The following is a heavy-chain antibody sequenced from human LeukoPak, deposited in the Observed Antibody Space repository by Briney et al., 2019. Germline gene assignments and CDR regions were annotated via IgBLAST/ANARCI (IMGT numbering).Heavy chain of an antibody. V-gene: IGHV3-23*01. CDR1: GFTFSSYA. D-gene: IGHD6-19*01. CDR3: AKAVGDSSGWYFDY. J-gene: IGHJ4*02. CDR2: ISGSGGST. Sequence: GGSLRLSCAASGFTFSSYAMSWVRQAPGKGLEWVSAISGSGGSTYYADSVKGRFTISRDNSKNTLYVQMNSLRTEDTAVYYCAKAVGDSSGWYFDYWGQGTLVTVSS.